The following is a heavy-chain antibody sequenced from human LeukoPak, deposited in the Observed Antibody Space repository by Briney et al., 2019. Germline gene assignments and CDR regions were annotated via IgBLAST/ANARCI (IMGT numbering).Heavy chain of an antibody. CDR3: AKDRSYSSGTYYFDY. J-gene: IGHJ4*02. D-gene: IGHD6-19*01. Sequence: GGSLRLSCTASGFPFSNAWMNWVRQAPGKGLEWVSSISSSSSYIYYADSVKGRFTISRDNSKNTLYLQMNSLRAEDTAVYYCAKDRSYSSGTYYFDYWGQGTLVTVSS. V-gene: IGHV3-21*04. CDR2: ISSSSSYI. CDR1: GFPFSNAW.